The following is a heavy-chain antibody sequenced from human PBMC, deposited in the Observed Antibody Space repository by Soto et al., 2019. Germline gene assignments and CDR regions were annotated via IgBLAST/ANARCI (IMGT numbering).Heavy chain of an antibody. Sequence: EVQLLESGGGLVQPGGSLRLSCAASGFTFSSYAMSWVRQAPGKGLEWVSAISGSGGSTYYADSVKGRFTISRDNSKNTLYLQMNSQRAEDTAVYYCAKDYHGDYDERSRDYWGQGTLVTVSS. CDR1: GFTFSSYA. D-gene: IGHD4-17*01. V-gene: IGHV3-23*01. CDR3: AKDYHGDYDERSRDY. CDR2: ISGSGGST. J-gene: IGHJ4*02.